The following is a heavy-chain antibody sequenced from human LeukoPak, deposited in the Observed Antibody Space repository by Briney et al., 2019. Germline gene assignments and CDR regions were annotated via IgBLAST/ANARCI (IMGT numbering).Heavy chain of an antibody. CDR1: RYSISSGFD. J-gene: IGHJ4*02. Sequence: PSETLSLTCAVSRYSISSGFDWGWIRQPPGKGLEWIGSIFHSGNTYYNPSLKSRVTISVDTSKTEYSLNLSSGTAGHTAVYYCASLYGNNYVACWGQGTLVSVCS. CDR3: ASLYGNNYVAC. CDR2: IFHSGNT. D-gene: IGHD5-18*01. V-gene: IGHV4-38-2*01.